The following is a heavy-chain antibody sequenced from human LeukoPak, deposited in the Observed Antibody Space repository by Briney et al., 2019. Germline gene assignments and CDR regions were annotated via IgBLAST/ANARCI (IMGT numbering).Heavy chain of an antibody. J-gene: IGHJ3*02. Sequence: PGGSLRLSCAASGFTFSSSAMSWVRQAPGKGLEWVSSISGSGDSTYYADSVKGRFIIFRDISKNTLYLQMNSLRAEDTAVYLCARMIPPQTGYSLRRAFDIWGQGTMVTVSS. CDR2: ISGSGDST. CDR3: ARMIPPQTGYSLRRAFDI. D-gene: IGHD3-9*01. CDR1: GFTFSSSA. V-gene: IGHV3-23*01.